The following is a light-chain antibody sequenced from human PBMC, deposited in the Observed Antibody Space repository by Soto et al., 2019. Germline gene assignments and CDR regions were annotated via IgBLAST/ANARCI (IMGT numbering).Light chain of an antibody. Sequence: DIPMTQSPSSLSVSVGDRVIITCRASRTVRNYLNWYQQKPGTAPKLLIYGATNLQSGVPSRFSGSGSETDFTLTIGSLQPEDFATYYCQQGYSTQYTFGQGTKLEIK. CDR1: RTVRNY. V-gene: IGKV1-39*01. CDR3: QQGYSTQYT. J-gene: IGKJ2*01. CDR2: GAT.